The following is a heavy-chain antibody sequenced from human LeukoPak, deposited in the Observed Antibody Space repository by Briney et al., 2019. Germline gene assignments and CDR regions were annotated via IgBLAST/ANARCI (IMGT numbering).Heavy chain of an antibody. Sequence: ASVKVSCKASGYTFTGYYMHWVRQAPGQGLEWMGWISAYYGNTNYAQKLQDRVTMTTDTSTSTAYMELRSLRSDDTAVYYCTTSSGWEPFDYWGQGTLVTVSS. V-gene: IGHV1-18*04. D-gene: IGHD6-19*01. J-gene: IGHJ4*02. CDR1: GYTFTGYY. CDR2: ISAYYGNT. CDR3: TTSSGWEPFDY.